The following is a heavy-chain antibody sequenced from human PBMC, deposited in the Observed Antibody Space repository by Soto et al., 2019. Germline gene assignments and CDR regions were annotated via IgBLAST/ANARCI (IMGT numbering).Heavy chain of an antibody. CDR3: SRVPRQLEPTLCFDP. V-gene: IGHV4-30-4*01. J-gene: IGHJ5*02. Sequence: SETLSLTCTVSGGSIGSGDYYWNWIRQPPGQGLEWIGYVYYSGTTYYNPSLKRRITISLDASKTQFLLIPRPVPAADTAVYFCSRVPRQLEPTLCFDPWGQGTLVTVSS. D-gene: IGHD1-1*01. CDR2: VYYSGTT. CDR1: GGSIGSGDYY.